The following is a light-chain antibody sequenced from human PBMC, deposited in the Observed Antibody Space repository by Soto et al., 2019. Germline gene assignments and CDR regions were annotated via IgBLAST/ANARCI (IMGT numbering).Light chain of an antibody. J-gene: IGKJ1*01. V-gene: IGKV1-5*01. CDR2: DAS. Sequence: DIQMTQSPSTLCASVGDRVTITCRASQTINSWLAWYQQKPGKAPKVLIFDASSLKTGVPSRFSGSGSGTEFTLTITRLEPEDFAVYHCQQYDGSPRTFGQGTKVDIK. CDR3: QQYDGSPRT. CDR1: QTINSW.